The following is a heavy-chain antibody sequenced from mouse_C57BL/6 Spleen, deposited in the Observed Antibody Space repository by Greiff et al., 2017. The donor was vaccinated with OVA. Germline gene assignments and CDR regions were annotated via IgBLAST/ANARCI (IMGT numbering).Heavy chain of an antibody. CDR2: INPSTGGT. J-gene: IGHJ4*01. CDR1: GYSFTGYY. Sequence: EVKLMESGPELVKPGASVKISCKASGYSFTGYYMNWVKQSPEKSLEWIGEINPSTGGTTYNQKFKAKATLTVDKSSSTAYMQLKSLTSEDSAVYYCAYGKDYAMDYWGQGTSVTVSS. D-gene: IGHD2-1*01. CDR3: AYGKDYAMDY. V-gene: IGHV1-42*01.